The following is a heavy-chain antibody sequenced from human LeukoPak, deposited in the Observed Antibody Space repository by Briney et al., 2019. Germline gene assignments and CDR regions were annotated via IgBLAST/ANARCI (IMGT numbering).Heavy chain of an antibody. CDR1: GDSVNTNY. CDR3: AREDYYDSSGYVY. Sequence: PSETLSLTCTVSGDSVNTNYWSWVRQSPGKGLEWIGHISYTADTNYNPSLESRVTMSVDTSKNQFSLKLSSVTAADTAVYYCAREDYYDSSGYVYWGQGTLVTVSS. D-gene: IGHD3-22*01. J-gene: IGHJ4*02. V-gene: IGHV4-59*02. CDR2: ISYTADT.